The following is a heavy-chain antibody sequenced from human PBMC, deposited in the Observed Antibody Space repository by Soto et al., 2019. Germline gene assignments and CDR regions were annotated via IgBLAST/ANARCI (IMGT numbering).Heavy chain of an antibody. CDR1: GFTFDDYA. D-gene: IGHD2-2*02. V-gene: IGHV3-9*01. J-gene: IGHJ6*03. CDR2: ISWNSGSI. CDR3: AKGVALGYCTSTSCHNYYMDV. Sequence: EVQLVESGGGLVQPGRSLRLSCSASGFTFDDYAMHWVRQAPGKGLEWVSGISWNSGSIAYAGSVKGRFTISRDNAKNSLYLHMNSLRAEDTALYYCAKGVALGYCTSTSCHNYYMDVWGKGTTVTVSS.